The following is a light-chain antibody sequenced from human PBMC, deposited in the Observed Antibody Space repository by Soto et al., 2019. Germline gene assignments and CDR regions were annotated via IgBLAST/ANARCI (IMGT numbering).Light chain of an antibody. V-gene: IGKV3-20*01. Sequence: EIVLTQSTATRALSPGGRAALSCSASQSVSSYLAWYQQKPGQAPRLLIYGASSRATGIPDRFSGSGSGTDFTLTISRLEPEDFAVYYCQQYGSSLWTFGQGTKVDIK. J-gene: IGKJ1*01. CDR2: GAS. CDR1: QSVSSY. CDR3: QQYGSSLWT.